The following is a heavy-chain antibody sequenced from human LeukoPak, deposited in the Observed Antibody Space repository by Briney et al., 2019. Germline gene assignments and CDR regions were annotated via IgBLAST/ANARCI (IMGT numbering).Heavy chain of an antibody. CDR3: ARVLIVVRSRYAMDV. J-gene: IGHJ6*02. Sequence: GGSRRLSCAAAGFTFSSYAMHWVRQAPGEGREWVGVISYDGSNKYYADSVKGRFTISRDNSQNTLYLQIKSLRAEDTAAYHCARVLIVVRSRYAMDVWGQGTTVTASS. D-gene: IGHD3-22*01. CDR1: GFTFSSYA. CDR2: ISYDGSNK. V-gene: IGHV3-30-3*01.